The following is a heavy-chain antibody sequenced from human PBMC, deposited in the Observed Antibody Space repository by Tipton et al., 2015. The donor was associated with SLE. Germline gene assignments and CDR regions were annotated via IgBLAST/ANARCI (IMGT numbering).Heavy chain of an antibody. CDR1: GFTFSSYW. Sequence: SLRLSCAASGFTFSSYWMSWGRQAPGKGLEWVANIKQDGSEKYYVDSVRGRFTISRDNAKNSLYLQMNSLRAEDTAVYYCALGCQPDYYYYGMDVWGQGTTVTVSS. CDR2: IKQDGSEK. V-gene: IGHV3-7*01. CDR3: ALGCQPDYYYYGMDV. D-gene: IGHD4/OR15-4a*01. J-gene: IGHJ6*02.